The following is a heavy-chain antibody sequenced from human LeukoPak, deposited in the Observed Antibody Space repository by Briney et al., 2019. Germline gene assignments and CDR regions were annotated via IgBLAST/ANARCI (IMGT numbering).Heavy chain of an antibody. CDR1: GFTVSSNY. V-gene: IGHV3-53*01. J-gene: IGHJ2*01. CDR2: LYSGDDT. D-gene: IGHD2-2*01. Sequence: PGGSLRLSCAASGFTVSSNYINWVRQAPGKGLEWVSVLYSGDDTYYADSVKGRFTVSRDNSKNTLYLQMNSLGAEDTAVYYCARDTSGYCSTSRCYGSWYFDLWGRGTLVTVSS. CDR3: ARDTSGYCSTSRCYGSWYFDL.